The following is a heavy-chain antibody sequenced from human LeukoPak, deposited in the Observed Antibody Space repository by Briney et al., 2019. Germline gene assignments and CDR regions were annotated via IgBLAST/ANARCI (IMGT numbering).Heavy chain of an antibody. CDR2: INHSGST. D-gene: IGHD4-17*01. V-gene: IGHV4-34*01. J-gene: IGHJ3*02. CDR3: ARTVQDGDYVNAFDI. Sequence: SETLSLTCAVYGGSFSGFYWSWIRQPPGKGLEWIGEINHSGSTNYNPSLKSRVTISVDTSKNQFSLKASSVTAADTAVYYCARTVQDGDYVNAFDIWGQGTMVTVSS. CDR1: GGSFSGFY.